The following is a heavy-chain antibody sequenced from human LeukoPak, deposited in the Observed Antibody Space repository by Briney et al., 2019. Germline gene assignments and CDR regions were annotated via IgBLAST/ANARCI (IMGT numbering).Heavy chain of an antibody. CDR3: AKVGAYGDYARHDY. D-gene: IGHD4-17*01. Sequence: SETLSLTCTVSGYSISSGSYWGWIRQPPGKGLEWIGNMFHSGDTYHNPSLKSRVTISADTPKNQFSLNLTSVTAADTAAYYCAKVGAYGDYARHDYWGQGTLVTVSS. J-gene: IGHJ4*02. CDR1: GYSISSGSY. CDR2: MFHSGDT. V-gene: IGHV4-38-2*02.